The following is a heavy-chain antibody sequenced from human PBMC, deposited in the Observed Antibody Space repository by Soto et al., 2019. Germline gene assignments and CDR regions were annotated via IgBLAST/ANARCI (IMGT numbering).Heavy chain of an antibody. CDR1: GFTFRSCG. J-gene: IGHJ4*02. Sequence: PGGSLSLSCSTSGFTFRSCGMHWVRQAPGKGLEWVAVISHDGSDKHNADSVKGRFTISRDNSKNTLYLQMNSLRVEDTAVYYCAKDRSSSWSFDYWGQGA. CDR3: AKDRSSSWSFDY. D-gene: IGHD6-13*01. CDR2: ISHDGSDK. V-gene: IGHV3-30*18.